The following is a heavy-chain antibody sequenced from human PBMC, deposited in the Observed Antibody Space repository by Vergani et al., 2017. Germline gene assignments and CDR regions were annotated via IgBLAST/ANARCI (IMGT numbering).Heavy chain of an antibody. V-gene: IGHV4-4*02. J-gene: IGHJ4*02. CDR1: GGSISSSNW. Sequence: QVQLQESGPGLVKPSGTLSLTCAVSGGSISSSNWWSWVRQPPGKGLEWIGYIYYSGSTNYNPSLKSRVTISVDTSKNQFSLKLSSVTAADTAVYYCARDQGELLVHFDYWGQGTLVTVSS. D-gene: IGHD1-26*01. CDR2: IYYSGST. CDR3: ARDQGELLVHFDY.